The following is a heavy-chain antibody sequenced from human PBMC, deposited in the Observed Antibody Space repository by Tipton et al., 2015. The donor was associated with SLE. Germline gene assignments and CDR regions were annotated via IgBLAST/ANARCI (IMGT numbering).Heavy chain of an antibody. CDR3: ARTQYTFGGVIAPFDY. CDR2: VFYTGRS. Sequence: TLSLTCTVSGGPLTGDYWSWIRQPPGKGLEWIGYVFYTGRSTYNPSLERRVTISIDTSRTQFSLNLTSVTAADTAVYYCARTQYTFGGVIAPFDYWGQGTLVTVSS. V-gene: IGHV4-59*12. J-gene: IGHJ4*02. D-gene: IGHD3-16*02. CDR1: GGPLTGDY.